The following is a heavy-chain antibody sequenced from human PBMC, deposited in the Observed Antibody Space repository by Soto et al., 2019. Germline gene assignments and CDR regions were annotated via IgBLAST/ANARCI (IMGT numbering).Heavy chain of an antibody. CDR2: VYPGDSDT. J-gene: IGHJ4*02. Sequence: PGESLKISCSGSGYSFTSYWIAWVRQMPGKGLEWMGMVYPGDSDTRYSPSFQGQVTISVDKSITTAYLQWSSLKASDTAIYYCARFYGDFSWYFDYWGQGTLVTVS. CDR1: GYSFTSYW. CDR3: ARFYGDFSWYFDY. D-gene: IGHD4-17*01. V-gene: IGHV5-51*01.